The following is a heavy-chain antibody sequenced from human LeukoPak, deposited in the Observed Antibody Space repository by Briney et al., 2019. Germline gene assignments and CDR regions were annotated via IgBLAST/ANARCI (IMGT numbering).Heavy chain of an antibody. Sequence: ASVKVSCKASGYTFTSSNMYWGRHAPGQGLEWMGLINPIGGSTSTAQTFLGRVTMTRDTSTSTVYMELSSLRSEDTAVYYGARADYYDSSGYYYDYWGQGTLVTVSS. D-gene: IGHD3-22*01. V-gene: IGHV1-46*01. CDR3: ARADYYDSSGYYYDY. CDR1: GYTFTSSN. J-gene: IGHJ4*02. CDR2: INPIGGST.